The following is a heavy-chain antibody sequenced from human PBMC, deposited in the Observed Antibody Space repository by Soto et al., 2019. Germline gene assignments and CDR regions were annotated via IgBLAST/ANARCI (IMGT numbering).Heavy chain of an antibody. D-gene: IGHD3-10*01. V-gene: IGHV3-23*01. CDR1: GFTFSSYA. Sequence: EVQLLESGGGLVQPGGSLRLSCAASGFTFSSYAMSWVRQAPGKGLEWVSAISGSGGSTYYADSVKGRFTLSQDNSKNTLYRQMNSLRAEDTAVYYWAKYNYYCWGSYQKYFDYWGQGTLVTVSS. J-gene: IGHJ4*02. CDR3: AKYNYYCWGSYQKYFDY. CDR2: ISGSGGST.